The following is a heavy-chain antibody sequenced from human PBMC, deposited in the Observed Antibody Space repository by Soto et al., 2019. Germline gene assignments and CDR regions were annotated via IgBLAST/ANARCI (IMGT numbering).Heavy chain of an antibody. J-gene: IGHJ4*02. CDR3: ATDVVRSTGGDS. V-gene: IGHV1-69*01. CDR2: IIPIFSRT. CDR1: GGSFSTSS. Sequence: QLQLVQSGTEVKEPGSSVKVSCTASGGSFSTSSFVWVRQGPGQGLEWMGGIIPIFSRTNFAQKFKGRVTFRAEECTRTTYTELCSLTSEDTAIYYCATDVVRSTGGDSWGQGTLDTVS. D-gene: IGHD7-27*01.